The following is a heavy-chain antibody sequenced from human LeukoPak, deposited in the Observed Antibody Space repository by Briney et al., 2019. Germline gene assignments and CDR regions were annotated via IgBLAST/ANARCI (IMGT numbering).Heavy chain of an antibody. J-gene: IGHJ6*02. D-gene: IGHD2-2*01. Sequence: GGSLRLACAAAGFTLRRYGMGGGREGPGRGVEWGAGISYDGSNKYYADSVKGRLTISRDNSKTTLYLQMNSLRAEDTAVYYCAKDLSPVVVPAAPGIGMDVWGQGTTVTVSS. V-gene: IGHV3-30*18. CDR1: GFTLRRYG. CDR2: ISYDGSNK. CDR3: AKDLSPVVVPAAPGIGMDV.